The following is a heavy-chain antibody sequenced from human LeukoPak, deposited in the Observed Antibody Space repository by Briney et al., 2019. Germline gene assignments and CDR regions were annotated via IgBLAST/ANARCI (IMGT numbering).Heavy chain of an antibody. Sequence: GGSLRLSCAASGFTFSSYGMHWVRQAPGKGLEWVAFIRYDGSNKYYADSVKGRFTISRDNSKNTLYLQMNSLRAEDTAVYYCARGGLLVGATGDDFDYWGQGTLVTVSS. V-gene: IGHV3-30*02. D-gene: IGHD1-26*01. CDR3: ARGGLLVGATGDDFDY. J-gene: IGHJ4*02. CDR2: IRYDGSNK. CDR1: GFTFSSYG.